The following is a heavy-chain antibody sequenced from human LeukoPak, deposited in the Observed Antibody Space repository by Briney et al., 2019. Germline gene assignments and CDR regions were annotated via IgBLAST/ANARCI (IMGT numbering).Heavy chain of an antibody. CDR3: ATASQPGTTFDY. Sequence: PGGSLRLSCAASGFTFNDYPMHWVRQAPGKGLEWVALISGDGSVTYYADSVKGRLTISRDNSKNSLYLRMNSLSLEDTALYYCATASQPGTTFDYWGQGTLVTASS. CDR1: GFTFNDYP. V-gene: IGHV3-43*02. J-gene: IGHJ4*02. CDR2: ISGDGSVT. D-gene: IGHD1-14*01.